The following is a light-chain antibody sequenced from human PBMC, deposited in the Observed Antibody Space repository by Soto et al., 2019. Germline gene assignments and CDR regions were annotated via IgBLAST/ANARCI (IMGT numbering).Light chain of an antibody. CDR1: SSDVGGYNY. J-gene: IGLJ2*01. V-gene: IGLV2-8*01. CDR3: SSYAGSNNFRV. CDR2: EVS. Sequence: QSALTQPPSASGSPGQSVTISCTGTSSDVGGYNYVSWYQQYPGKAPKLMIYEVSKRPSGVPDRFSGSKSGNTASLTVSGLQAEDEADYYCSSYAGSNNFRVFGGGTQLTVL.